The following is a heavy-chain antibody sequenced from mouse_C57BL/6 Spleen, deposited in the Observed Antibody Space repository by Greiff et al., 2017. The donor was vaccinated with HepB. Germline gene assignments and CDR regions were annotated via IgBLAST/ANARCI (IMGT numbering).Heavy chain of an antibody. Sequence: EVQRVESEGGLVQPGSSMKLSCTASGFTFSDYYMAWVRQVPEKGLEWVANINYDGSSTYYLDSLKSRFIISRDNAKNILYLQMSSLKSEDTATYYCARATVVSYWYFDVWGTGTTVTVSS. V-gene: IGHV5-16*01. J-gene: IGHJ1*03. CDR1: GFTFSDYY. CDR2: INYDGSST. CDR3: ARATVVSYWYFDV. D-gene: IGHD1-1*01.